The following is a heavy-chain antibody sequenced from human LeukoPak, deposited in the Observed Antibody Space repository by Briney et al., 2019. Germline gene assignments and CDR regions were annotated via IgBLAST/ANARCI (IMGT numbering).Heavy chain of an antibody. CDR1: GFTFDDYA. D-gene: IGHD5-24*01. J-gene: IGHJ4*02. Sequence: PGGSLRLSCAASGFTFDDYAMHWVRQAPGKGLEWVSGISWNSGSIGCADSVKGRFTISRDNAKNSLYLQMNSLRAEDTALYYCAKGDGYNFGVDFDYWGQGTLVTVSS. CDR2: ISWNSGSI. CDR3: AKGDGYNFGVDFDY. V-gene: IGHV3-9*01.